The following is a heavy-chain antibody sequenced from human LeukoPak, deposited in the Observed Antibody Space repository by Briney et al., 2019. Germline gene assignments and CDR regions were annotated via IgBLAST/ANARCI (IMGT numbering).Heavy chain of an antibody. CDR2: INRDGSTT. Sequence: PGGFLRLSCAASGFTFSNYWVHWVRQAPGKGLVWVSRINRDGSTTNYADSVKGRFTVSRDNAKNTLNLQMNSLRAEDTAVYYCARDRKSGESSEIDFWGQGTLVTVSS. J-gene: IGHJ4*02. V-gene: IGHV3-74*01. D-gene: IGHD3-10*01. CDR3: ARDRKSGESSEIDF. CDR1: GFTFSNYW.